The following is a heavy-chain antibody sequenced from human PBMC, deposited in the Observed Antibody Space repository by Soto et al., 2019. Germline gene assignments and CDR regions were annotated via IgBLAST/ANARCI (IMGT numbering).Heavy chain of an antibody. Sequence: EVQLVETGGGLMQPGGSLRLSCAASGFSVRTNYMSWVRQAPGKGLEWVSVYESGGSIYYADSVKGRFTISRDTSKNTLDLQKDSPGGEDTAVYYCARAGVTPNFFDYWGQGARVTVSS. J-gene: IGHJ4*02. CDR1: GFSVRTNY. D-gene: IGHD3-10*01. CDR3: ARAGVTPNFFDY. CDR2: YESGGSI. V-gene: IGHV3-53*02.